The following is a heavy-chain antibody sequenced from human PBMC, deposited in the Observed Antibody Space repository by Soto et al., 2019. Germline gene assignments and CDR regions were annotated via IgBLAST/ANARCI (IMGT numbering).Heavy chain of an antibody. CDR2: IYSGGST. CDR3: ARVPYYGAAVDY. J-gene: IGHJ4*02. V-gene: IGHV3-53*02. CDR1: GFTISSNY. D-gene: IGHD3-10*01. Sequence: EVQLVETGGGLIQPGGSLRLSCAASGFTISSNYMSWVRQAPGKGLEWVSVIYSGGSTYYADSVKGRFTISRDNSKNTLYLKMNSLSAEDTAVYYCARVPYYGAAVDYWGQGTLVTVSS.